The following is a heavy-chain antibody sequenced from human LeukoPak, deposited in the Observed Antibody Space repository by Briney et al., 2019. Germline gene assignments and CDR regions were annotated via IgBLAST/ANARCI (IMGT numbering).Heavy chain of an antibody. CDR2: ISGSGGST. D-gene: IGHD6-13*01. J-gene: IGHJ4*02. CDR3: AKSLLGSSWPFDY. CDR1: GFTFSSYA. Sequence: GGSLRLSCAASGFTFSSYAMSWGRQAPGKGLEWVSAISGSGGSTYYADSVKGRFTISRDNSKNTLYLQMNSLRAEDTAVYYCAKSLLGSSWPFDYWGQGTLVTVSS. V-gene: IGHV3-23*01.